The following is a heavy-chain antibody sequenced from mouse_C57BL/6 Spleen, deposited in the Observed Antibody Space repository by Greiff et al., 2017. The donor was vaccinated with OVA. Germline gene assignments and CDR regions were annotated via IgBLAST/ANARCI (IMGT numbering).Heavy chain of an antibody. CDR3: ARSAMIRTYFDY. CDR2: IYPGDGDT. D-gene: IGHD2-3*01. J-gene: IGHJ2*01. Sequence: VQLQQSGAELVKPGASVKISCKASGYAFSSYWMNWVKQRPGKGLEWIGQIYPGDGDTNYNGKFKGKATLTADKSSSTAYMQLSSLTSEDSAVYFCARSAMIRTYFDYWGQGTTLTVSS. CDR1: GYAFSSYW. V-gene: IGHV1-80*01.